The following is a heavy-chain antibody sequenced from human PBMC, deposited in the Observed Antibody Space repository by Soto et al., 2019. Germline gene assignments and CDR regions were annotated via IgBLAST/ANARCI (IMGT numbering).Heavy chain of an antibody. CDR1: GGPFSGYY. V-gene: IGHV4-34*01. CDR3: ARPDPYYYYGMDV. J-gene: IGHJ6*02. Sequence: SETLSLTCAVYGGPFSGYYWSWIRQPPGKGLEWIGEINHSGSTNYNPSLKSRVTISVDTSKNQFSLKLSSVTAADTAVYYCARPDPYYYYGMDVWGQGTKVTVSS. CDR2: INHSGST.